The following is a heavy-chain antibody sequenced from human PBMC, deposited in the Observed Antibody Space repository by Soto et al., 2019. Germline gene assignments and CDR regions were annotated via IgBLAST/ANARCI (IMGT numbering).Heavy chain of an antibody. J-gene: IGHJ5*02. CDR1: GGTFSSYA. Sequence: SVKVSCKASGGTFSSYAISWVRQAAGQGLEWMGGIIPIFGTGNYAQKFPGRVTITADEATSTAYRERNSLRSEDAAGYYCARHARITMIVVVTPGWFEPWGQGTLVTVSS. CDR2: IIPIFGTG. CDR3: ARHARITMIVVVTPGWFEP. V-gene: IGHV1-69*13. D-gene: IGHD3-22*01.